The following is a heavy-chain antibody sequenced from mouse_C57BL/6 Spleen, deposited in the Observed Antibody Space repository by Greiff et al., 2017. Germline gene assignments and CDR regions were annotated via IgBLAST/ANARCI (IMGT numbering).Heavy chain of an antibody. CDR3: ARGGESCGDY. CDR1: GYTFTSYW. Sequence: VQRVESGAELVKPGASVKLSCKASGYTFTSYWMHWVKQRPGQGLEWIGMIHPNSGSTNYNEKFKSKATLTVDKSSSTAYMQLSSLTSEDSAVXYCARGGESCGDYWGQGTTRTVSS. J-gene: IGHJ2*01. CDR2: IHPNSGST. V-gene: IGHV1-64*01.